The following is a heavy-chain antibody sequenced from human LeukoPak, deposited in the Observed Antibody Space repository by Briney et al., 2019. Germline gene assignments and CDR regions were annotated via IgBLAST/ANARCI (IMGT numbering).Heavy chain of an antibody. CDR1: GGSFSGYY. Sequence: SETLSLTCAVYGGSFSGYYWSWIRQPPGKGLEWIGEINHSGSTNYNPSLKSRVTISVDTSKNQFSLKLSSVTAADTAVYYCATIKGTYYYGSGTFDYWGQGTLVTVSS. CDR2: INHSGST. D-gene: IGHD3-10*01. CDR3: ATIKGTYYYGSGTFDY. J-gene: IGHJ4*02. V-gene: IGHV4-34*01.